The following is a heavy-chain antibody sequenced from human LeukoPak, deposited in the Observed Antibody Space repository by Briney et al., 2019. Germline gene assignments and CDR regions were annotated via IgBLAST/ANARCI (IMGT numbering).Heavy chain of an antibody. D-gene: IGHD2-2*02. CDR1: GYTFTSYD. CDR3: ARGQRVVVPAAIKYWFDP. Sequence: GASVKVSCKASGYTFTSYDINWVRQATGQGLEWMGWMNPNSGNTGYAQKFQGRVTITRNTSISTAYMELSSLRSEDTAVYYCARGQRVVVPAAIKYWFDPWGQGTLVTVSS. V-gene: IGHV1-8*01. CDR2: MNPNSGNT. J-gene: IGHJ5*02.